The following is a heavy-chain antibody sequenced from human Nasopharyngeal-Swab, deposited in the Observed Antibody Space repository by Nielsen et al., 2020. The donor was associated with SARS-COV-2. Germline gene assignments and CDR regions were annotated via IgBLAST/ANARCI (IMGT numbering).Heavy chain of an antibody. D-gene: IGHD3-16*02. CDR1: RGTFSRYA. CDR3: ARNPVDYDYVWGSYRYRTFDY. J-gene: IGHJ4*02. CDR2: IIPIFGPA. V-gene: IGHV1-69*06. Sequence: SVKVSCKASRGTFSRYAISWVRQAPAHGLEWMGGIIPIFGPANYAQKFQGRVTLTADKSTSTAYMELSSLRSEDTAVYYCARNPVDYDYVWGSYRYRTFDYWGQGTLVTVSS.